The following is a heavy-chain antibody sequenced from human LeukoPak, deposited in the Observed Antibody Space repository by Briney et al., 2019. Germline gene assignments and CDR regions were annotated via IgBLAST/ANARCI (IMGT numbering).Heavy chain of an antibody. Sequence: SETLSLTCAVSGDSISSSHWWSWVRQPPGKGLEWIGEISHTGTTNYNPSLRSRVTMSIDKSRDQFSLRLSSVTAADTAVYYCARRVGSGKWGYFDYWGQGTLVTVSS. CDR2: ISHTGTT. CDR1: GDSISSSHW. V-gene: IGHV4-4*02. CDR3: ARRVGSGKWGYFDY. J-gene: IGHJ4*02. D-gene: IGHD2-15*01.